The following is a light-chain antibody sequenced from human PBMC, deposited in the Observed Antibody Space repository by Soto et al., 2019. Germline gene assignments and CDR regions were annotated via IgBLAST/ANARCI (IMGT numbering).Light chain of an antibody. J-gene: IGKJ1*01. CDR2: GAS. CDR1: QTIGNK. Sequence: EIVLAQSPATLSVSPGERATLSCRATQTIGNKLAWYLQRPGQAPRLLMYGASTRATDIPARLSGSGYGTEFNLTITGLQSEDFAVYYCQQYNGWPWTFGLGTKVDIK. V-gene: IGKV3-15*01. CDR3: QQYNGWPWT.